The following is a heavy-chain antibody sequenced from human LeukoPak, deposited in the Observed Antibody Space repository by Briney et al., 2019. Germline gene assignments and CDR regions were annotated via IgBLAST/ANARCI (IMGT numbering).Heavy chain of an antibody. D-gene: IGHD2-15*01. J-gene: IGHJ4*02. V-gene: IGHV3-7*01. Sequence: GGSLRLSCAASGFTFSNYLMSWVRQAPGKGLEWVANIKHDGSEKYYVDSVKGRFIISRDNAKNSLYLQMNSLRAEDTAVYYCASRSSVAATGPGWGQGTLVTVSS. CDR1: GFTFSNYL. CDR3: ASRSSVAATGPG. CDR2: IKHDGSEK.